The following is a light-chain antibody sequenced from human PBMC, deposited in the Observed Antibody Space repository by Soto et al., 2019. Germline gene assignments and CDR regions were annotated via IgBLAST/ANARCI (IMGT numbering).Light chain of an antibody. CDR2: KAS. Sequence: DIQMTQSPSTLSASVGDRVTITCRASQSISSWLAWYQQKPGKAPKLLIYKASGLESGVSSRFSGSGSGTEFTLTISSLQPDDFATYYCQQYHSYSTFGQGTQLDI. V-gene: IGKV1-5*03. J-gene: IGKJ2*01. CDR1: QSISSW. CDR3: QQYHSYST.